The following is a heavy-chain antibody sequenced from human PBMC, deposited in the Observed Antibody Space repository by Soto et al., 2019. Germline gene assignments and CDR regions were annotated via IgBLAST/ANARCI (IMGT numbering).Heavy chain of an antibody. CDR1: GGTFSSYA. Sequence: SVKVSCKASGGTFSSYAISWLRQAPGQGLEWMGGIIPIFGTANYAQKFQGRVTITADESTSTAYMELSSLRSEDTAVYYCAGELAVAASGYYGMDVWGQGTTVTVSS. V-gene: IGHV1-69*13. CDR3: AGELAVAASGYYGMDV. D-gene: IGHD6-19*01. CDR2: IIPIFGTA. J-gene: IGHJ6*02.